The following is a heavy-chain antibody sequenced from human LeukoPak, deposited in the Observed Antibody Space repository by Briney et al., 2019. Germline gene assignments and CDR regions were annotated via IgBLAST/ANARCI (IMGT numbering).Heavy chain of an antibody. J-gene: IGHJ4*02. CDR1: GFTFSSYA. CDR2: ISYDGSNK. CDR3: ARDRLAVAGQGDYFDY. Sequence: GSLRLSCAASGFTFSSYAMHWVRQAPGKGLDWVAVISYDGSNKYYADSVKGRFTISRDNSKNTLYLQMNSLRAEDTAVYYCARDRLAVAGQGDYFDYWGQGTLVTVSS. V-gene: IGHV3-30*04. D-gene: IGHD6-19*01.